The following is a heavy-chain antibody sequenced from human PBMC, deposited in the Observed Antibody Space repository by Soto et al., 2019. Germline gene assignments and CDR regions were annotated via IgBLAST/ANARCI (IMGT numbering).Heavy chain of an antibody. D-gene: IGHD3-9*01. CDR2: IYYSGST. CDR3: ARQWGIDFDWLPRDLYYYYGMDV. J-gene: IGHJ6*02. Sequence: QLQLQESGPGLVKPSETLSLTCTVSGGSISSSSYYWGWIRQPPGKGLEWIGSIYYSGSTYYNPSLKSRVTISVDTSKNQFSLKLSSVTAADTAVYYCARQWGIDFDWLPRDLYYYYGMDVWGQGTTVTVSS. CDR1: GGSISSSSYY. V-gene: IGHV4-39*01.